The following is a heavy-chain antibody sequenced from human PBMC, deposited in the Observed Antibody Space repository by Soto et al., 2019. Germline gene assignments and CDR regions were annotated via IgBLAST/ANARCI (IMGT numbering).Heavy chain of an antibody. CDR3: ARTYYYDSSGYFRGSWFDP. V-gene: IGHV4-61*01. CDR2: IYYSGST. J-gene: IGHJ5*02. D-gene: IGHD3-22*01. CDR1: GGSVSSGSYY. Sequence: SETLSLTCTVSGGSVSSGSYYWSWIRQPPGKGLEWIGYIYYSGSTNYNPSLKSRVTISVDTSKNQFSLKLSSVTAADAAVYYCARTYYYDSSGYFRGSWFDPWGQGTLVTVSS.